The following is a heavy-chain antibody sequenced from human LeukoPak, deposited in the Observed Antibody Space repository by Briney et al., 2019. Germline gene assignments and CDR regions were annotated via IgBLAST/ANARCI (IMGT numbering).Heavy chain of an antibody. CDR3: ARVLERNLDFDY. CDR2: INPSGGST. Sequence: GASVKVTCKASGYTFTSYYMHWVRQAPGQGLEWMGIINPSGGSTSYAQKFQGRVTMTRDTSTSTVYMELSSLRSEDTAVYYCARVLERNLDFDYWGQGTLVTVSS. J-gene: IGHJ4*02. D-gene: IGHD1-1*01. CDR1: GYTFTSYY. V-gene: IGHV1-46*01.